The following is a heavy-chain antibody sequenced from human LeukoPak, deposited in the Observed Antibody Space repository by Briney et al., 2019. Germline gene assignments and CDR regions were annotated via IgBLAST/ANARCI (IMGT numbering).Heavy chain of an antibody. V-gene: IGHV3-74*01. J-gene: IGHJ4*02. CDR1: GFTFSSYW. CDR3: AREVYSSGWSSFDY. D-gene: IGHD6-19*01. CDR2: INSDGSST. Sequence: GGSLRLSCAASGFTFSSYWMHWVRQAPGKGLVWVSRINSDGSSTINADSVKGRFTISRDNAKNTLYLQMNSLRAEDTAVYYCAREVYSSGWSSFDYWGQGTLVTVSS.